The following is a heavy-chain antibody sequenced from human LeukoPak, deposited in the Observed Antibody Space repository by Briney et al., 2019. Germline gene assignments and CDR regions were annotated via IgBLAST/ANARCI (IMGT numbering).Heavy chain of an antibody. J-gene: IGHJ4*02. Sequence: GGSVTLFCVASGFTYSRYWMLCLRHAPGKGLVGFSRNNYDGSNTPHAHPEKGRFTIYRDNAKNTLYLQRISLGAEDAAVYYCTGDPRGTIGTTTFDYWGQGTLVTVSS. CDR1: GFTYSRYW. CDR3: TGDPRGTIGTTTFDY. CDR2: NNYDGSNT. V-gene: IGHV3-74*03. D-gene: IGHD1-1*01.